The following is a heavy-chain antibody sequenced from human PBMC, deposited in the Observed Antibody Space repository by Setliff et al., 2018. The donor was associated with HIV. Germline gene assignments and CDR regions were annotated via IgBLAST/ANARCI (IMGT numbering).Heavy chain of an antibody. CDR3: ARTRGYCSKTSCYALRGPDY. Sequence: SETLSLTCTVSGGSFTTYCWIWIRQPPGKGLEWIGNIYTSGSTNYNPSLKSRVTISVDTSKNQFSLKLSSVTAADTAVYYCARTRGYCSKTSCYALRGPDYWGQGTLVTVSS. CDR2: IYTSGST. D-gene: IGHD2-2*01. V-gene: IGHV4-4*09. CDR1: GGSFTTYC. J-gene: IGHJ4*02.